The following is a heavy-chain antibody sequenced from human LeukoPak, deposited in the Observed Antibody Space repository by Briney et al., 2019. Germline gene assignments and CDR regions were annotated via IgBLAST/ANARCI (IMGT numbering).Heavy chain of an antibody. CDR3: ARSDYYGAGHY. J-gene: IGHJ4*02. D-gene: IGHD3-10*01. CDR2: IYYNGIT. V-gene: IGHV4-39*07. CDR1: GGSISSSSYY. Sequence: SETLSLTCSVSGGSISSSSYYWGWIRQPPGKGLEWIGSIYYNGITYYNPSLKSRVTISVDTSKNQFSLKLSSVTAADTAVYYCARSDYYGAGHYWGQGTLVTVSS.